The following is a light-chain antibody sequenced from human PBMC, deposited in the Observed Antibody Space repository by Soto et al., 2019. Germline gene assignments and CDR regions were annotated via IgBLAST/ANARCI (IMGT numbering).Light chain of an antibody. V-gene: IGLV2-8*01. CDR3: CAYAGLNNVL. J-gene: IGLJ2*01. CDR2: AVN. CDR1: SSDVGGYQY. Sequence: QSVLTQPPSASGSPGQSVTISCTGTSSDVGGYQYVSWFQQKSGKAPKLIIYAVNERPSGVPDRFFGSKSDNTASLTVSGLQAEDEAEYYCCAYAGLNNVLFSGGTKLTVL.